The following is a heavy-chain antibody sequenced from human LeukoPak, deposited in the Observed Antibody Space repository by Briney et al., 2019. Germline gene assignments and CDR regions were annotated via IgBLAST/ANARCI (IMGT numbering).Heavy chain of an antibody. CDR2: VYHSGST. V-gene: IGHV4-4*02. J-gene: IGHJ4*02. CDR1: GGSISSSYW. CDR3: AREWLLDY. D-gene: IGHD5-12*01. Sequence: SETLSLTCAVSGGSISSSYWWSWVRQPPGKGLEWIGEVYHSGSTNYRPSLKSRVTLSVDKSKNQFSLRLNSVTAADTAVYYCAREWLLDYWGQGTLVTVSS.